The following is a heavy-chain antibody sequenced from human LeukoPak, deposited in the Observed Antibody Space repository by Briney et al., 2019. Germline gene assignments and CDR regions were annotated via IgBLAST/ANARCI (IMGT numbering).Heavy chain of an antibody. CDR1: GYTFTSYT. J-gene: IGHJ4*02. D-gene: IGHD6-19*01. CDR2: INAGNGDT. Sequence: ASVKVSCKASGYTFTSYTMHWVRQAPGQRLEWMGWINAGNGDTKCSQKFQDRVTITGDTSASTAYMELSSLRSEDTAVYYCARSWYSSGDPFGYWGQGTLVTVSS. V-gene: IGHV1-3*01. CDR3: ARSWYSSGDPFGY.